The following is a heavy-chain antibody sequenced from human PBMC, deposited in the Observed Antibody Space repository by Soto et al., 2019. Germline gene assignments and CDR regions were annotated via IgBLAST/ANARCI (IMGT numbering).Heavy chain of an antibody. CDR2: ISGSGGTT. CDR3: ARDPLDSVLVPALDY. J-gene: IGHJ4*02. CDR1: GFTFSSYA. Sequence: PGGSLRLSCAASGFTFSSYAMSWVRQAPGKGLEWVSAISGSGGTTYYADSVKGRFTISRDNSKNTLSLQMNSLRAEDTAVYYCARDPLDSVLVPALDYWGQGTLVTVSS. D-gene: IGHD2-2*01. V-gene: IGHV3-23*01.